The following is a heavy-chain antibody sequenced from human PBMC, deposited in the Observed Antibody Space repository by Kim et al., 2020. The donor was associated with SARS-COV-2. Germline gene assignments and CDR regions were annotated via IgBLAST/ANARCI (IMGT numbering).Heavy chain of an antibody. CDR3: ARGRSDCSSTTCYDAFDI. D-gene: IGHD2-2*01. V-gene: IGHV4-31*03. J-gene: IGHJ3*02. CDR1: GGSISSGGYY. Sequence: SETLSLTCTVSGGSISSGGYYWSWIRQRPGQGLEWIAYIYYIGSTYYNPSLKSRVTISVDMSKNQFSLKLSSVTAADTAVYYCARGRSDCSSTTCYDAFDIWGQGTLVTVSS. CDR2: IYYIGST.